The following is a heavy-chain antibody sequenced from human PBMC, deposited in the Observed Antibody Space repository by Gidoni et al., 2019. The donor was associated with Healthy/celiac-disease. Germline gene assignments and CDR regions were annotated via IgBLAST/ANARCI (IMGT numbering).Heavy chain of an antibody. J-gene: IGHJ4*02. CDR3: AKGSGWYWVGDFDY. V-gene: IGHV3-9*01. CDR1: GFTFDDYA. CDR2: SRWNSGSI. D-gene: IGHD6-19*01. Sequence: EVQLVESGGGLVQPGRSLRLSCAASGFTFDDYAMHWVRQAPGKGLEWVSGSRWNSGSIGYADSVKGRFTIPRDNAKNSLYLQMNSLRAEDTALYYCAKGSGWYWVGDFDYWGQGTLVTVSS.